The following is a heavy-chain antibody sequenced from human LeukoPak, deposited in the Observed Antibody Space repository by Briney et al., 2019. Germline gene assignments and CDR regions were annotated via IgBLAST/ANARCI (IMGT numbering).Heavy chain of an antibody. CDR2: VGLTGGSI. V-gene: IGHV3-21*01. CDR3: AREYGGNSLDK. D-gene: IGHD4-23*01. Sequence: SGGSLRLSCAASGFTFSIYAMSWVRQSPGKGLEWISSVGLTGGSIYYADSIKGRFTISRDNANNSVFLHMNSLRAEDTGVYYCAREYGGNSLDKWGQGVLVTVSS. CDR1: GFTFSIYA. J-gene: IGHJ4*02.